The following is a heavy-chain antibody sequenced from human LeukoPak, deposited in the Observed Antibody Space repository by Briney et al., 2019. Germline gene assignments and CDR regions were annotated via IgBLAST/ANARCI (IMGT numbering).Heavy chain of an antibody. CDR3: AKRVKPAATIYFDY. Sequence: GGSLRLSCAASEFSSSSYAMSWVRQAPGKGLEWVSSISDSGGSTYYADFVKGRFTISRDNSKNTLYLQMNSLRAGDTAVYYCAKRVKPAATIYFDYWGQGTLVTVSS. V-gene: IGHV3-23*01. D-gene: IGHD2-2*01. J-gene: IGHJ4*02. CDR1: EFSSSSYA. CDR2: ISDSGGST.